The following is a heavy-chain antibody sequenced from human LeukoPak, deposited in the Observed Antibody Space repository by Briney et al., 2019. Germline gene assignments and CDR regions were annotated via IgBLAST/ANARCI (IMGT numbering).Heavy chain of an antibody. D-gene: IGHD2-15*01. Sequence: GSLRLSCTASGFTFSDFAMGWVRQVPGKRLEWVSVIFHNPGRTYYAASLQGRCTISRDNSKNTLYLQRSSLRADDTAIYFCAKDRIRTVTLGGPVMHFSGQGTVVSVSS. CDR2: IFHNPGRT. CDR1: GFTFSDFA. CDR3: AKDRIRTVTLGGPVMHF. J-gene: IGHJ4*02. V-gene: IGHV3-23*01.